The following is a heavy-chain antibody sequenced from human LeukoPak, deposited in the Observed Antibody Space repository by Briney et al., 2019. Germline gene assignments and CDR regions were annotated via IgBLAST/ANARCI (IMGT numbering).Heavy chain of an antibody. D-gene: IGHD3-22*01. Sequence: GGSLRLSCAASGFTFSSYAMSWARQAPGKGLEWVSAISGSGGSTYYADSVKGRFTISRDNSKNTLYLQMNSLRAEDTAVYYCATDSSGPRGDYWGQGTLVTVSS. CDR2: ISGSGGST. CDR1: GFTFSSYA. CDR3: ATDSSGPRGDY. J-gene: IGHJ4*02. V-gene: IGHV3-23*01.